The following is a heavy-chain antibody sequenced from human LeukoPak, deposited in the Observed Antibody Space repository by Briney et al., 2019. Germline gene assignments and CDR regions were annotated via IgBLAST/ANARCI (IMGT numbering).Heavy chain of an antibody. J-gene: IGHJ6*03. V-gene: IGHV1-69*06. CDR2: IIPIFGTV. Sequence: SVKVSCKASGGTFSSYAISWVRQAPGQGLEWMGGIIPIFGTVNYAQKFQGRVTITADKSTSTAYMELSSLRSEDTAVYFCAGSLFRFLEWSYRSYYYYYMDVWGKGTTVTVSS. D-gene: IGHD3-3*01. CDR3: AGSLFRFLEWSYRSYYYYYMDV. CDR1: GGTFSSYA.